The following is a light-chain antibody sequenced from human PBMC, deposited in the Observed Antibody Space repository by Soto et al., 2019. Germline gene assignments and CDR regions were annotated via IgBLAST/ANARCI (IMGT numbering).Light chain of an antibody. J-gene: IGKJ4*01. V-gene: IGKV1-9*01. CDR3: PQLNSSPT. CDR1: QGIGSY. CDR2: AAS. Sequence: DIQLTQSPSFLSASVGDRVTITCRANQGIGSYLAWYQQKPGKAPNLLIYAASTLQSGVPSRFSGSGSGTEFTLTISSLQPEDFATYYFPQLNSSPTFGGGTKVEIK.